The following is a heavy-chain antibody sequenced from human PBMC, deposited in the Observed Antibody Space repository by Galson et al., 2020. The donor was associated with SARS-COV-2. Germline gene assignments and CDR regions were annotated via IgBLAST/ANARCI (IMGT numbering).Heavy chain of an antibody. CDR2: IYHSGST. D-gene: IGHD3-10*01. CDR1: GGSISSGGYS. CDR3: ARVREPSEGSGSYFVPDAFDI. V-gene: IGHV4-30-2*01. J-gene: IGHJ3*02. Sequence: SETLSLTCAVSGGSISSGGYSWSWIRQPPGKGLEWIGYIYHSGSTYYNPSLKSRVTISVDRSKNQFSLKLSSVTAADTAVYYCARVREPSEGSGSYFVPDAFDIWGQGTMVTVSS.